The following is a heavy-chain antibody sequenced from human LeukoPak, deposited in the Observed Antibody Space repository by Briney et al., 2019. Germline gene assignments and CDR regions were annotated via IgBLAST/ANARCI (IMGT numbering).Heavy chain of an antibody. D-gene: IGHD3-3*01. Sequence: GGTLRLSCAASGFTFSSYGMSWVRQAPGKGLEWVSAISGSGGSTYYADSVKGRFTISRDNSKNTLYLQMNSLRAEDTAVYYCAKGRRITIFGVVNYWGQGTLVTVSS. J-gene: IGHJ4*02. CDR3: AKGRRITIFGVVNY. CDR2: ISGSGGST. V-gene: IGHV3-23*01. CDR1: GFTFSSYG.